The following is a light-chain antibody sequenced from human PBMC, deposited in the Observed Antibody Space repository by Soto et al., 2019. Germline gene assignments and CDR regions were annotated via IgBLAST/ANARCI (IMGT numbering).Light chain of an antibody. CDR1: QSLSNFF. CDR3: QQYGSLSWT. Sequence: EIVLTQSPGILSLSPGEGATLSCRASQSLSNFFLAWYQQKPGQAPRLLIYGTSIRATGIPDRFSGSGSGTDFTLTISRLEPEDFAMYYCQQYGSLSWTFGQGTKVDIK. J-gene: IGKJ1*01. CDR2: GTS. V-gene: IGKV3-20*01.